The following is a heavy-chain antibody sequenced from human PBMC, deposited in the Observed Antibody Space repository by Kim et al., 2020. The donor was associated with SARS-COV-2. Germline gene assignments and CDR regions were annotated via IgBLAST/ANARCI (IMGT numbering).Heavy chain of an antibody. CDR3: ARHYIRGPFDP. Sequence: SETLSLTCTVSGGSISSSSYYWGWIRQPPGKGLEWIGSIYYSGSTYYNPSLKSRVTISVDTSKNQFSLKLSSVTAADTAVYYCARHYIRGPFDPWGQGTLVTVSS. V-gene: IGHV4-39*01. CDR2: IYYSGST. D-gene: IGHD2-2*02. J-gene: IGHJ5*02. CDR1: GGSISSSSYY.